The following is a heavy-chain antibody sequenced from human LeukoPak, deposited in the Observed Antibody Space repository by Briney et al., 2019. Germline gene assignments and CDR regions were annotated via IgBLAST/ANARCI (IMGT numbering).Heavy chain of an antibody. CDR2: IRVYNGDT. J-gene: IGHJ6*02. CDR3: ARTRGSGWYLEPDYYYGMDV. D-gene: IGHD6-19*01. V-gene: IGHV1-18*01. Sequence: ASVKVSCKPSGYTFSSYGISWVRQAPGQGLEWMGWIRVYNGDTNYAQKLQGRVTMTTDTSTSTAYMELSSLRSEDTAVYYCARTRGSGWYLEPDYYYGMDVWGQGTTVTVSS. CDR1: GYTFSSYG.